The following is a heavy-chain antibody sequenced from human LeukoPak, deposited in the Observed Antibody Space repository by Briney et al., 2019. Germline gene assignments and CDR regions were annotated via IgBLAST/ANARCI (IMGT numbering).Heavy chain of an antibody. V-gene: IGHV4-4*02. J-gene: IGHJ3*02. CDR1: GGSISSSNW. CDR2: IYHSGST. D-gene: IGHD3-9*01. CDR3: ARTLLRYFDWLFGGGAFDI. Sequence: TSETLSLTCAVSGGSISSSNWWSWVRQPPGKGLEWIGEIYHSGSTNYNPSLESRVTISVDKSKNRFSLKLSSVTAADTAVYYCARTLLRYFDWLFGGGAFDIWGQGTMVTVSS.